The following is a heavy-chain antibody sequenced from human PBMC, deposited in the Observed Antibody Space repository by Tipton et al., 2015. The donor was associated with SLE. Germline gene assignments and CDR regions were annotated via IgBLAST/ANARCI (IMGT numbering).Heavy chain of an antibody. D-gene: IGHD2-2*01. CDR1: GDSISSYY. V-gene: IGHV4-59*01. CDR2: IYYSGST. Sequence: TLSLTCTVSGDSISSYYWSWIRQPPGKGLEWIGYIYYSGSTNYNPSLKSRVTISVDTSKNQFSLKLSSVTAADTAVYYCAGDKGTLVAGLYYYYGMDFWGQGTTVTVSS. J-gene: IGHJ6*02. CDR3: AGDKGTLVAGLYYYYGMDF.